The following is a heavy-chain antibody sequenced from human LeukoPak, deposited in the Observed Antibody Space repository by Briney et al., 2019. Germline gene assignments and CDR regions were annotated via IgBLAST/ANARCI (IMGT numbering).Heavy chain of an antibody. J-gene: IGHJ4*02. CDR1: GGTFSSYA. V-gene: IGHV1-69*13. CDR2: IIPIFGTA. CDR3: ARDLDYGDYVWVY. Sequence: SVTVSCTASGGTFSSYAISWVRQAPGQGLEWMGGIIPIFGTANYAQKFQGRVTITADESTSTAYMELSSLRSEDTAVYYCARDLDYGDYVWVYWGQGTLVTVSS. D-gene: IGHD4-17*01.